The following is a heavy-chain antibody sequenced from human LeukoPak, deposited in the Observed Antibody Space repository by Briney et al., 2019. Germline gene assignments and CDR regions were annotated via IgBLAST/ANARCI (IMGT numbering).Heavy chain of an antibody. Sequence: SDTLSLTCIVSGGSISSSSYYWGWIRQPPGKGLEWIGSIYYSGNTYYNPSLKSRVTISVDTSKNQSKNQFSLKLRSVTAADTAVYYCARLGPHPWYYSIDVWGKGTTVTVSS. J-gene: IGHJ6*03. CDR2: IYYSGNT. CDR1: GGSISSSSYY. V-gene: IGHV4-39*01. CDR3: ARLGPHPWYYSIDV.